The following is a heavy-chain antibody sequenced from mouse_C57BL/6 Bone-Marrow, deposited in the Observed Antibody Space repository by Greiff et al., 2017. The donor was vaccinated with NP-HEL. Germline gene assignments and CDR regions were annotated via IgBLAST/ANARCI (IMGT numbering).Heavy chain of an antibody. CDR2: IDPSDSYT. CDR3: AKEYDYDRDAMGY. CDR1: GYTFTSYW. V-gene: IGHV1-50*01. Sequence: VQLQQPGAELVKPGASVKLSCKASGYTFTSYWMQWVKQRPGQGLEWIGEIDPSDSYTNYNQKFKGKATLTVDTSSSTAYMQLSSLTSEDSAVYYFAKEYDYDRDAMGYRGQGTSVPVSS. J-gene: IGHJ4*01. D-gene: IGHD2-4*01.